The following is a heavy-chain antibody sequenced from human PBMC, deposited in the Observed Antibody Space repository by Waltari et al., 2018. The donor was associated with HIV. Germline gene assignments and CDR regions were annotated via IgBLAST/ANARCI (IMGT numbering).Heavy chain of an antibody. Sequence: EVQLVESGGGLVQPVRSLRLSCSASGSTFDDYAMNLVRQAPGKGLEWVSGISWNSGSIGYADSVKGRFTISRDNAKNSLYLQMNSLRAEDTALYYCAKDRGYSSGFDYWGQGTLVTVSS. D-gene: IGHD6-25*01. V-gene: IGHV3-9*01. CDR2: ISWNSGSI. CDR1: GSTFDDYA. J-gene: IGHJ4*02. CDR3: AKDRGYSSGFDY.